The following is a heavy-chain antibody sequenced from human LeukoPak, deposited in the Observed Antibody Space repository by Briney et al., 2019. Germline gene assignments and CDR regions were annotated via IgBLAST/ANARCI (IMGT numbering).Heavy chain of an antibody. V-gene: IGHV3-23*01. CDR1: GFTFSSYG. Sequence: GGSLRLSCAASGFTFSSYGMSWVRQAPGRGLEWVSAMSGSGGSTYYADSVKGRFTISRDNSRNTLYLQMNSLRAEDTAVYYCARSGLSRFGFWGQGTLVTVSS. CDR3: ARSGLSRFGF. D-gene: IGHD2/OR15-2a*01. J-gene: IGHJ4*02. CDR2: MSGSGGST.